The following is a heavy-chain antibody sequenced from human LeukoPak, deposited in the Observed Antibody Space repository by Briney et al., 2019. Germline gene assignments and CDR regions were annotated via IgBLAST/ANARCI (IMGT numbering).Heavy chain of an antibody. V-gene: IGHV4-4*07. Sequence: NPSETLSLTCTVSGGSISSYYWSWIRQPAGKGLEWIGSIYYSGSTYYNPSLKSRVTISVDTSKSQVSLKLSSVTAADTAVYYCARAVAGPIDYWGQGTLVTVSS. CDR1: GGSISSYY. CDR2: IYYSGST. D-gene: IGHD6-19*01. J-gene: IGHJ4*02. CDR3: ARAVAGPIDY.